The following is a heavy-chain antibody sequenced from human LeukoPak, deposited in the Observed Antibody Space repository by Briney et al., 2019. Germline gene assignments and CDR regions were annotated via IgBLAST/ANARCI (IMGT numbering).Heavy chain of an antibody. CDR3: ARDSLRGYSYGYPLYYYYGMDV. CDR2: ISYDGSNK. J-gene: IGHJ6*02. CDR1: GFTFSSYA. D-gene: IGHD5-18*01. Sequence: GRSLRLSCAASGFTFSSYAMHWVRQAPGKGLEWVAVISYDGSNKYYADSVKGRFTISRDNSKNTLYLQMNSLRAEDTAVYYCARDSLRGYSYGYPLYYYYGMDVWGQGTTVTVSS. V-gene: IGHV3-30*04.